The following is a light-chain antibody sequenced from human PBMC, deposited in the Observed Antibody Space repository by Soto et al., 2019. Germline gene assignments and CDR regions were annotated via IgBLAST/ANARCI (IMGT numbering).Light chain of an antibody. CDR2: KAS. CDR1: QSISSW. J-gene: IGKJ4*01. V-gene: IGKV1-5*03. CDR3: QQYNALPLT. Sequence: DIQMTQSPSTLSASVGDSVTITCRASQSISSWLAWYQQKPGKAPKVLMYKASNLESGVPARITASGSGTDFTLNISSLLPDDFATYTCQQYNALPLTFGGGTKLEIK.